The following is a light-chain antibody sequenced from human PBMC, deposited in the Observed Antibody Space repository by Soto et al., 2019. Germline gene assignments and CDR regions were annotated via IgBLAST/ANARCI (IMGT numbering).Light chain of an antibody. CDR3: LQDHDDSWT. V-gene: IGKV1-6*01. CDR2: AAS. Sequence: QMTQSPSSLSASVGDRVTITCRASQSISSYLNWYQQKPRKAPTLLIYAASNLQSGVPSRFRGSRSGTEFTLTVSSLQPEDFATYYCLQDHDDSWTFAQGTKVDIK. J-gene: IGKJ1*01. CDR1: QSISSY.